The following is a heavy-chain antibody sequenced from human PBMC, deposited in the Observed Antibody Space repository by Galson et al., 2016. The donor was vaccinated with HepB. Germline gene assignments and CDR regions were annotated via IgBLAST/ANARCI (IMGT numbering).Heavy chain of an antibody. CDR1: DGPISSYSYS. CDR3: ARGGAGYYYYGLDV. V-gene: IGHV4-30-2*01. D-gene: IGHD3-9*01. J-gene: IGHJ6*02. Sequence: LSLTCAVSDGPISSYSYSWSWIRQPPGRGLEWIGHIYQTGITHYSPSLRSRVTISVDRSKNQFSLKLSSVTAADTAVYHCARGGAGYYYYGLDVWGQGTTVTVSS. CDR2: IYQTGIT.